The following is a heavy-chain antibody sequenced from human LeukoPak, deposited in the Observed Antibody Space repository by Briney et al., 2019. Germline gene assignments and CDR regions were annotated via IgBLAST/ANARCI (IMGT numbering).Heavy chain of an antibody. D-gene: IGHD2-15*01. CDR2: VYNSGST. J-gene: IGHJ4*02. CDR3: ARGGWSLDY. Sequence: KPSETLSLTCTVSGGSISSYYWSWFRQPPGKRLEWLVFVYNSGSTSYNPSLKSRITISVDTSKNQISLRVSSVTAADTAVYYCARGGWSLDYWGQGTLVTVSS. CDR1: GGSISSYY. V-gene: IGHV4-59*08.